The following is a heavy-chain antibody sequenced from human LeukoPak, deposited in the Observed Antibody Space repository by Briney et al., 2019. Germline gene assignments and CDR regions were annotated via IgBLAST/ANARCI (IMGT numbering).Heavy chain of an antibody. D-gene: IGHD2/OR15-2a*01. V-gene: IGHV4-59*01. Sequence: SETLSLTCAVSGGSISNYYLNWIRQPPGKGLEWTGYINYSGSTNYNPSLKSRVTISIDTSKNQFSLKLSSVTAADTAVYYCASDYFTSYYYYGMDVWGQGTTVTVSS. CDR1: GGSISNYY. CDR2: INYSGST. CDR3: ASDYFTSYYYYGMDV. J-gene: IGHJ6*02.